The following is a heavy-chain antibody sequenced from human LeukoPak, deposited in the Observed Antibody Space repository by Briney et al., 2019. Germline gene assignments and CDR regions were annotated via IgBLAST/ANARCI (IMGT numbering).Heavy chain of an antibody. CDR3: ARDYYASGSPNDY. D-gene: IGHD3-10*01. CDR2: INSDGSST. Sequence: PGGSLRLSCAASGFTFSTYWMHWVRQAPGKGLVWLSRINSDGSSTSYADSVKGRFTISRDNPKHTLYLQMNSLRAQDTAVYYCARDYYASGSPNDYWGQGTLVTVSS. V-gene: IGHV3-74*01. J-gene: IGHJ4*02. CDR1: GFTFSTYW.